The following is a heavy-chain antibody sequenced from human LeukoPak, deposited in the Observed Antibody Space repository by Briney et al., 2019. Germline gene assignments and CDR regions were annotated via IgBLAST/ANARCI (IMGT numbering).Heavy chain of an antibody. J-gene: IGHJ5*02. CDR3: ARDVLSYYDGSGHELNWFDP. CDR1: GYTFTSYA. CDR2: INAGNGNT. V-gene: IGHV1-3*01. D-gene: IGHD3-22*01. Sequence: ASVKVSCKASGYTFTSYAMHWVRQAPGQRLEWMGWINAGNGNTKYSQKFQGRVTITRDTSASTAYMELSSLRSEDTAVYYCARDVLSYYDGSGHELNWFDPWGQGTLVTVSS.